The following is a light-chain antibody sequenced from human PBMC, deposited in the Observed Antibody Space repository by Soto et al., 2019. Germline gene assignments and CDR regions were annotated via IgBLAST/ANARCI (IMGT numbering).Light chain of an antibody. CDR2: GAA. CDR3: QQYHNWPA. Sequence: EIVLTQSPGTLSLSTGERATLSCRASQSFSTNLAWYQQRPGQAPRLLIYGAATRATGIPARFSGSGSGTDFTLTISSLQSEDFAVYYCQQYHNWPAFGQGTKVDIK. V-gene: IGKV3-15*01. J-gene: IGKJ1*01. CDR1: QSFSTN.